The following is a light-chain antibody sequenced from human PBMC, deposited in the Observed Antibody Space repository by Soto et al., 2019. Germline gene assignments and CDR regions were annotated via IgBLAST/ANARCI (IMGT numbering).Light chain of an antibody. CDR3: SSYTSSINYVV. J-gene: IGLJ2*01. V-gene: IGLV2-14*01. Sequence: QSALTQPASVSGSPGQSITISCTGTSSDVGGYNYVSWYQQHPGKAPKLMIYDVSNRPSGVSNRFSGSKSGNTASLTTSGLQAEDEADYYCSSYTSSINYVVFGGGTKLTVL. CDR2: DVS. CDR1: SSDVGGYNY.